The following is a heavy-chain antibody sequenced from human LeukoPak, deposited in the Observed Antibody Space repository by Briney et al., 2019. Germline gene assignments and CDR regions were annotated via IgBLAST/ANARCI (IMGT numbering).Heavy chain of an antibody. D-gene: IGHD6-19*01. CDR2: IYPGDSDT. V-gene: IGHV5-51*01. Sequence: GESLEISCKGSGYSFTNHWIGWVRQMPGKGLEWMGIIYPGDSDTRYSPSFQGQVTISADKSINTAYLQWSSLKASDTAMYYCARGLAVRLTEYFQHWGQGTLVTVSS. J-gene: IGHJ1*01. CDR1: GYSFTNHW. CDR3: ARGLAVRLTEYFQH.